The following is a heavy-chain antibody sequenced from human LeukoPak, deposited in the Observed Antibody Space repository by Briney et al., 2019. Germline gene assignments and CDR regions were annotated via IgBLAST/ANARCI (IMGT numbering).Heavy chain of an antibody. CDR2: ISSSSSTI. V-gene: IGHV3-48*02. CDR1: GFTFSSYS. J-gene: IGHJ4*02. D-gene: IGHD2/OR15-2a*01. CDR3: ARASRLGPVIFDY. Sequence: GGSLRLSCAASGFTFSSYSMNWVRQAPGKGLGWVSYISSSSSTIYYADSVKGRFTISRDNAKSSLYLQMNSLRDEDTAVYYCARASRLGPVIFDYWGQGTPVTVSS.